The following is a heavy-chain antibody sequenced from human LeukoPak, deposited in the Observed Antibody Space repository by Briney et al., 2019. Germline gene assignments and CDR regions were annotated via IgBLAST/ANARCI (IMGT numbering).Heavy chain of an antibody. J-gene: IGHJ4*02. V-gene: IGHV4-30-2*01. Sequence: SQTLSLTCTVSGGSISSGGYYWSWIRQPPGKGLEWIGYIYHSGSTYYNPSLKSRVTISVDTSKNQFSLKLSSVTAADTAVYYCATVEYDILTGYYRVEYYFDYWGQGTLVTVSS. D-gene: IGHD3-9*01. CDR2: IYHSGST. CDR3: ATVEYDILTGYYRVEYYFDY. CDR1: GGSISSGGYY.